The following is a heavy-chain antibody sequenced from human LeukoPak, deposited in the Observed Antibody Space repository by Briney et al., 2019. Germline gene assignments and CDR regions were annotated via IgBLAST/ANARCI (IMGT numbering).Heavy chain of an antibody. CDR1: GFTFSSYG. V-gene: IGHV3-30*02. D-gene: IGHD5-18*01. J-gene: IGHJ4*02. Sequence: PGGSLRLSCAASGFTFSSYGMHWVRQAPGKGLEWVAFIRYDGSNKYYADSVKGRFTISRDNSKNTLYLQMNSLRAEDTAVYYCAKEVSGYSYGYFSDYWGQGTLVTVSS. CDR3: AKEVSGYSYGYFSDY. CDR2: IRYDGSNK.